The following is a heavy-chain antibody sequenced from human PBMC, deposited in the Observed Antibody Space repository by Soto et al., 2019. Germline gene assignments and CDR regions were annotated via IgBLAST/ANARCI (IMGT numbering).Heavy chain of an antibody. CDR3: AVGLSGSYSQNGMDV. Sequence: VELVQSGSEVKKPGSSVKVSCKTSGGPFTSFDVNWVRQAPGQGLEWMGDIIPIFDTTNYAQKFQGRVTITADMDTITAYMELGSLRSDATSVDFCAVGLSGSYSQNGMDVWGLGTTVIVS. V-gene: IGHV1-69*06. D-gene: IGHD1-26*01. CDR1: GGPFTSFD. J-gene: IGHJ6*02. CDR2: IIPIFDTT.